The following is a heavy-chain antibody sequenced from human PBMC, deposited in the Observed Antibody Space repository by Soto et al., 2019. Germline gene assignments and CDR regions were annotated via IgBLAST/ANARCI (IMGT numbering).Heavy chain of an antibody. J-gene: IGHJ3*02. V-gene: IGHV5-51*01. CDR2: IYPGDSDT. CDR3: ARQRYTVTTTFDAFDI. CDR1: GYSFTSYW. Sequence: GESLKISCKGSGYSFTSYWIGWVRQMPGKGLEWMGIIYPGDSDTRYSPSFQGQVTISADKSISTAYLQRSSLKASDTAMYYCARQRYTVTTTFDAFDIWGQGTMVTVSS. D-gene: IGHD4-17*01.